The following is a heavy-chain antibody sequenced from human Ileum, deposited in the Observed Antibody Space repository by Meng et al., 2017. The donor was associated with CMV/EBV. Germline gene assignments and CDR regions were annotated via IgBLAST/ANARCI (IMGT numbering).Heavy chain of an antibody. Sequence: SCAASRFTFSSYAMSWVRQAPGKGLEWVSGIRGSSNGAYYAESVKGRFTISRDNSNNTLYLQMNSLRAEDTAVYYCAKGSGWPWYFDLWGRGTLVTVSS. J-gene: IGHJ2*01. CDR3: AKGSGWPWYFDL. V-gene: IGHV3-23*01. D-gene: IGHD6-19*01. CDR2: IRGSSNGA. CDR1: RFTFSSYA.